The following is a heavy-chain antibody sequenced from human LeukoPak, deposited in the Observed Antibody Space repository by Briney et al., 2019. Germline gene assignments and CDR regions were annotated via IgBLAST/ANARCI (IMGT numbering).Heavy chain of an antibody. CDR2: IAPGGGST. V-gene: IGHV1-46*01. CDR1: GYTFTTYY. J-gene: IGHJ6*03. Sequence: GASVKVSCKASGYTFTTYYIHWVRQAPGQGLEWMGMIAPGGGSTSYAQKFQDRVTMTRDMSTSTVYMELNSLRSEDTAVYYCAKHWGAYGDYRGRYMDVWGKGTTVTVSS. D-gene: IGHD4-17*01. CDR3: AKHWGAYGDYRGRYMDV.